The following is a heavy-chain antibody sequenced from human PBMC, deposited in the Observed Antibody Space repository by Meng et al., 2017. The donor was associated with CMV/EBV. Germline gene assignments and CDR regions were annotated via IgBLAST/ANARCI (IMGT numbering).Heavy chain of an antibody. D-gene: IGHD5-24*01. Sequence: ASVKVSCKASGYSFSDYYMHWVRQAPGQGLEWMGWINPNSGGTNYAQKFQGRVTVTRDTSISTAYMELSRLSSDDTAVYYCARNWRDGHTLDPFNIWGQGTMVTVSS. V-gene: IGHV1-2*02. CDR3: ARNWRDGHTLDPFNI. CDR1: GYSFSDYY. CDR2: INPNSGGT. J-gene: IGHJ3*02.